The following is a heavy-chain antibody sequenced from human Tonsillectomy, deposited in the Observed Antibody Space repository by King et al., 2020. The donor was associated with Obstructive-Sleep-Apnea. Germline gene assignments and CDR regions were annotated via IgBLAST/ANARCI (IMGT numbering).Heavy chain of an antibody. D-gene: IGHD3-10*01. J-gene: IGHJ2*01. CDR1: GGSFSGYY. CDR3: ARVYGHYYGSGSLRYFDL. V-gene: IGHV4-34*01. CDR2: INHSGST. Sequence: VQLQQWGAGLLKPSETLSLTCAVYGGSFSGYYWSWIRQPPGKGLEWIGEINHSGSTNYNPSLKSRVTISVDTSKNQFSLKLSSVTAADTAVYYCARVYGHYYGSGSLRYFDLWGRGTLVTVSS.